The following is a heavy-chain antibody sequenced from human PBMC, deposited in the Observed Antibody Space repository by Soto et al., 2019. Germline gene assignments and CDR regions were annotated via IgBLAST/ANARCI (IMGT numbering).Heavy chain of an antibody. D-gene: IGHD4-4*01. CDR1: RYKFATYG. CDR3: ASNDNYAV. J-gene: IGHJ4*01. Sequence: GESPKISYKTARYKFATYGIAWVRQMPGKGLECMGIIYHSTSDTRYNPSLQGRVTISADESISAFYLQWSSLKASDTAIYYCASNDNYAVGGHGTLVTVSS. V-gene: IGHV5-51*01. CDR2: IYHSTSDT.